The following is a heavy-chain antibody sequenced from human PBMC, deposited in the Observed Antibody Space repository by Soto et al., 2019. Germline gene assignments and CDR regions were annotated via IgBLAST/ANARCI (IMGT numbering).Heavy chain of an antibody. D-gene: IGHD3-3*01. Sequence: QVQLQQWGAGLLKPSETLSLTCAVYGGSFSGYYWSWIRQPPGKGLEWIGEINHSGSTNYNPSLMSRVTISVDTSKNQFSLKLSSVTAADTAVYYCARGIFWSGYPPPSKKDYYCYYMDVWGKGTTVTVSS. CDR3: ARGIFWSGYPPPSKKDYYCYYMDV. CDR1: GGSFSGYY. V-gene: IGHV4-34*01. CDR2: INHSGST. J-gene: IGHJ6*03.